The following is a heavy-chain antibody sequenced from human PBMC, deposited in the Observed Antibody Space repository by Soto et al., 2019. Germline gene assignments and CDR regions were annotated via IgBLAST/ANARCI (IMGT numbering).Heavy chain of an antibody. CDR2: IWYDGSNK. CDR1: GFTFSSYG. Sequence: GGSLRLSCAASGFTFSSYGMHWVRRAPGKGLEWVAVIWYDGSNKYYADSVKGRFTISRDNSKNTLYLQMNSLRAEDTAVYYCARDSNYDFRPGFGWFDPWGQGTLVTGSS. J-gene: IGHJ5*02. CDR3: ARDSNYDFRPGFGWFDP. V-gene: IGHV3-33*01. D-gene: IGHD3-3*01.